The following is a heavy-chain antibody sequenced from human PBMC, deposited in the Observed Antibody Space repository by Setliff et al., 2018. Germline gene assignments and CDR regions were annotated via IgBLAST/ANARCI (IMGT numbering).Heavy chain of an antibody. CDR1: EVTISSRA. Sequence: GGSLRLSCAASTASEVTISSRAIHWVRQAPGKGLEWVGFIRSNTYGGTTDFAASVRGRFSISRDDFKCIAYLQMNSLETEDTAVYYCTRDASFTKYGEIDYWGQGTLVTVSS. CDR2: IRSNTYGGTT. D-gene: IGHD3-10*01. V-gene: IGHV3-49*04. J-gene: IGHJ4*02. CDR3: TRDASFTKYGEIDY.